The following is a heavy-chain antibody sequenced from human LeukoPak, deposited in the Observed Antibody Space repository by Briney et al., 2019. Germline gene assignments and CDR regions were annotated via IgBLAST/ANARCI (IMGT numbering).Heavy chain of an antibody. J-gene: IGHJ4*02. D-gene: IGHD5-18*01. CDR2: IYYSGST. V-gene: IGHV4-59*01. CDR3: ARPKPGSGSGSSYGYGLDY. CDR1: GGSISSYY. Sequence: PSETLSLTCTVSGGSISSYYWSWIRQPPGKGLEWIGYIYYSGSTNYNPSLKSRVTISVDTSKNQFSLKLSSVTAADTAVYYCARPKPGSGSGSSYGYGLDYWGQGTLVTVSS.